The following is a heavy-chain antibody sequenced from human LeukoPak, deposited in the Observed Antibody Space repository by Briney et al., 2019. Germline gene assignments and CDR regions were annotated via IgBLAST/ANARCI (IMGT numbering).Heavy chain of an antibody. Sequence: GGSLRLSRGASGFTFSNYGMLWVRQSPGKGLEWVAFIRYDGNKKLYADSMKGRFTISRDNSKNTLYLDINSLRAEDTAVYYCVKDNPLDYWGQGTLVIVSS. CDR2: IRYDGNKK. D-gene: IGHD1-14*01. CDR3: VKDNPLDY. CDR1: GFTFSNYG. J-gene: IGHJ4*02. V-gene: IGHV3-30*02.